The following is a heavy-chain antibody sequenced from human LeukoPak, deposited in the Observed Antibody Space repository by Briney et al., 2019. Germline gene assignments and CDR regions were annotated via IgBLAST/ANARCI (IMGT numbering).Heavy chain of an antibody. Sequence: GGSLRLSCAASGFTFNSYAMSWVRQAPGKGLEWVSAISGSGGSTYYADSVKGRFTISRDNSKNTLYLQMNSLRAEDTAVYYCARDRGGIVVVVAVNYYYYGMDVWGQGTTVTVSS. D-gene: IGHD2-15*01. J-gene: IGHJ6*02. V-gene: IGHV3-23*01. CDR3: ARDRGGIVVVVAVNYYYYGMDV. CDR1: GFTFNSYA. CDR2: ISGSGGST.